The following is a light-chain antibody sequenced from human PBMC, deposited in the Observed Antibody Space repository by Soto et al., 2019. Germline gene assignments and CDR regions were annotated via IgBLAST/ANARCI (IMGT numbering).Light chain of an antibody. CDR2: GAS. V-gene: IGKV3-20*01. CDR3: QQYGSSPWT. J-gene: IGKJ1*01. CDR1: QSLSSSY. Sequence: EIVLTQSPGTLSLSPGERATLSCRASQSLSSSYLAWHQQKPGQAPRLLIYGASSRATGIPDRFSGSGSGTDFTLTISRLEPEDVAVYYCQQYGSSPWTFGQGTKVEIK.